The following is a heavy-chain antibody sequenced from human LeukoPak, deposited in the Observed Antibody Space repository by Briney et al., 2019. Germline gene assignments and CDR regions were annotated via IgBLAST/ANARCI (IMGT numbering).Heavy chain of an antibody. CDR3: ARVPPLPRGGGDY. CDR2: ISSSSSYI. CDR1: GFTFSSYS. J-gene: IGHJ4*02. D-gene: IGHD3-10*01. Sequence: GSLRLSCAASGFTFSSYSMNWVRQAPGKGLEWVSSISSSSSYIYYADSVKGRFTISRDNAKNSLYLQMNSLRAEDTAVYYCARVPPLPRGGGDYWGQRTLVTVSS. V-gene: IGHV3-21*04.